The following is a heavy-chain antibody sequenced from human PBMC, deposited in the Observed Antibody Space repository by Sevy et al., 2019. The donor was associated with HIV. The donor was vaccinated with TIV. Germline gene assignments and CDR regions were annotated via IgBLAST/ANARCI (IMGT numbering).Heavy chain of an antibody. CDR3: AKFRWVPTPPSYAFDY. CDR1: GFTFSSYA. CDR2: ISGSGGST. V-gene: IGHV3-23*01. J-gene: IGHJ4*02. Sequence: GGSLRLSCAASGFTFSSYAMSWIRQAPGKGLEWVSAISGSGGSTYYAATLKRRFTISIDNSKNTLYLQMNSLRAEDTAVYYCAKFRWVPTPPSYAFDYWGQGTLVTVSS. D-gene: IGHD1-26*01.